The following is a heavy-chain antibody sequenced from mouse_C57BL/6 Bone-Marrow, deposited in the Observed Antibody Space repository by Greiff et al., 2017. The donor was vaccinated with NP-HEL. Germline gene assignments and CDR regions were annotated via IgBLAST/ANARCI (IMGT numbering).Heavy chain of an antibody. CDR1: GYTFTSYW. J-gene: IGHJ2*01. Sequence: QVQLQQPGAELVKPGASVKVSCKASGYTFTSYWMHWVKQRPGQGLEWIGRIHPSDIDTNYNQKFKGKATLTVDKSSSTAYMQLSSLTSEDSAVYYCAIDQLLRSFFDYWGQGTTLTVSS. CDR2: IHPSDIDT. D-gene: IGHD1-1*01. CDR3: AIDQLLRSFFDY. V-gene: IGHV1-74*01.